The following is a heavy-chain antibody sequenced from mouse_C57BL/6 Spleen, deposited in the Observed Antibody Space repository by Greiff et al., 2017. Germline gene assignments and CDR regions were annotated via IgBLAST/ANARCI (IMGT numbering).Heavy chain of an antibody. V-gene: IGHV1-15*01. D-gene: IGHD1-3*01. Sequence: QVQLQQSGAELVRPGASVTLSCKASGYTFTDYEMHWVKQTPVHGLEWIGAIDPETGGTAYNQKFKGKAILTADKSSSTAYMELRGLTSEDSAVYYGAGRVAYFEYWGQGTTLTVSS. CDR2: IDPETGGT. J-gene: IGHJ2*01. CDR1: GYTFTDYE. CDR3: AGRVAYFEY.